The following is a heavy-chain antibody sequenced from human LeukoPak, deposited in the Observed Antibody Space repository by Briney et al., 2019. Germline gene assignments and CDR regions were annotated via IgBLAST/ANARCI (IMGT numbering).Heavy chain of an antibody. Sequence: GGSLRLSCAASGFTFSSYSMNWVRQAPGKGLEWVSSISSSSSYIYYADSVKGRFTISRDNAKNSLYLQMNSLRAEDTAVYYCARDIRDYGSGSYIDYWGQGTLVTVSS. D-gene: IGHD3-10*01. J-gene: IGHJ4*02. CDR2: ISSSSSYI. V-gene: IGHV3-21*06. CDR3: ARDIRDYGSGSYIDY. CDR1: GFTFSSYS.